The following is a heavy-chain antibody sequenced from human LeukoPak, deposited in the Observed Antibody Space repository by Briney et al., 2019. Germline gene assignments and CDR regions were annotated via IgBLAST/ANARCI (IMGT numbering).Heavy chain of an antibody. J-gene: IGHJ4*02. V-gene: IGHV3-23*01. D-gene: IGHD2-2*02. CDR2: ISGSGGST. CDR1: GFTFSSYA. CDR3: AKREDIVVVPAAIPPDY. Sequence: PGGSLRLSCAASGFTFSSYAMSWVRQAPGKGLEWVSAISGSGGSTYYADSVKGRFTISRDNSKNTLYLQMNSLRAEDTAVYYCAKREDIVVVPAAIPPDYWGQGTLVTVSS.